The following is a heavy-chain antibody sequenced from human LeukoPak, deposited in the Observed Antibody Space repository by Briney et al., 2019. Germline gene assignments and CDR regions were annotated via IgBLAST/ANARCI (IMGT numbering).Heavy chain of an antibody. CDR1: GGTFSSYA. CDR3: ARGIMVRFP. Sequence: ASVKVSCKASGGTFSSYAISWVRQATGQGLEWMGWMNPNSGNTGYAQKFQGRVTMTRNTSISTAYMELSSLRSEDTAVYYCARGIMVRFPWGQGTLVTVSS. D-gene: IGHD3-10*01. J-gene: IGHJ5*02. V-gene: IGHV1-8*02. CDR2: MNPNSGNT.